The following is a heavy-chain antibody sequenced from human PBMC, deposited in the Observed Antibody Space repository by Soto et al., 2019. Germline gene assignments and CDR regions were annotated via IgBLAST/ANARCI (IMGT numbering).Heavy chain of an antibody. CDR1: GFTVSSNY. J-gene: IGHJ4*02. V-gene: IGHV3-53*01. CDR2: IYSGGST. D-gene: IGHD3-10*01. CDR3: AREGYGSGSYYARIPFDY. Sequence: GGSLRLSCAASGFTVSSNYMSWVRQAPGKGLEWVSVIYSGGSTYYADSVKGRFTISRDNSKNTLYLQMNSLRAEDTAVYYCAREGYGSGSYYARIPFDYWGQGTLVTVSS.